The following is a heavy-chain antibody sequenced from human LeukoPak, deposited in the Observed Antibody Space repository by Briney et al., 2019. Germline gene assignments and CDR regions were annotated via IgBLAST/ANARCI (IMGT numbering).Heavy chain of an antibody. CDR1: GYTFTGYY. D-gene: IGHD2-2*01. Sequence: ASVKVSCKASGYTFTGYYMHWVRQAPGQGLEWMGWINPNSGGTNYAQKFQGRVTMTRDTSISTAYMELSRLRSDDTAVYYCARDGLGYCSSTSCPHDYWGQGTLVTVSS. J-gene: IGHJ4*02. V-gene: IGHV1-2*02. CDR3: ARDGLGYCSSTSCPHDY. CDR2: INPNSGGT.